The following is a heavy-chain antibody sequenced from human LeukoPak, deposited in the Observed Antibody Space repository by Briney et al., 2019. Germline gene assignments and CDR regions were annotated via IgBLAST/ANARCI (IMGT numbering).Heavy chain of an antibody. D-gene: IGHD1-26*01. CDR3: ARDRESYYDN. CDR1: GYSFSDYY. Sequence: ASVKVSCKASGYSFSDYYIHWVRQAPGQGLEWMGWISPDTGGTNCAQKFQGRVTMTRDTSISTAYMELSSLRSDDTAVYYCARDRESYYDNWGQGTLVTVSS. CDR2: ISPDTGGT. J-gene: IGHJ4*02. V-gene: IGHV1-2*02.